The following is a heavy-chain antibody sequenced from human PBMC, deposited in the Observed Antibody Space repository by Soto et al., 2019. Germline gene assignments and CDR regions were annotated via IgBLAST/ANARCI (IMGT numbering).Heavy chain of an antibody. CDR2: ITPIFGTP. CDR1: GGTFSSSA. J-gene: IGHJ6*02. Sequence: QVQLVQSGAEVKKPGSSVKVSCKASGGTFSSSAISWVRQAPGQGLEWMGGITPIFGTPRYAQKFQDRVTITADESTSTANMELNSLRSEDTAVYYCARSGHQLPSGYYFYGMDVWGQGTTVTVSS. V-gene: IGHV1-69*01. D-gene: IGHD2-2*01. CDR3: ARSGHQLPSGYYFYGMDV.